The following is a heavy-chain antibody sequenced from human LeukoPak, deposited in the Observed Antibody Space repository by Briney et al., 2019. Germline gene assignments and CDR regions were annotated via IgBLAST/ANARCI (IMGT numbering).Heavy chain of an antibody. CDR2: IYYSGIT. CDR3: ARHLYSGYDRVFDY. V-gene: IGHV4-59*08. Sequence: SETLSLTCAVSGGSISGYYWIWIRQPPGKGLEWIGYIYYSGITNYNPSLKRRVTISVDTSKNQFSLKLSSVTAADTAVYYCARHLYSGYDRVFDYWGQGTLVTVSS. CDR1: GGSISGYY. D-gene: IGHD5-12*01. J-gene: IGHJ4*02.